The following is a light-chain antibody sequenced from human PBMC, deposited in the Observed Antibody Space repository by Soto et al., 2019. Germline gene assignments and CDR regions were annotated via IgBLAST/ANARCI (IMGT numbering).Light chain of an antibody. CDR2: KTS. CDR1: QIISSW. CDR3: QQYKSFSLT. V-gene: IGKV1-5*03. Sequence: DIKMTQSPSTLSASVGDRVTITCRASQIISSWLAWYQPKPGKAPKLLIYKTSNLESGVPSRFRGSGSGTEFSLTISSLQTDDFATYNCQQYKSFSLTFGGGTRGEVK. J-gene: IGKJ4*01.